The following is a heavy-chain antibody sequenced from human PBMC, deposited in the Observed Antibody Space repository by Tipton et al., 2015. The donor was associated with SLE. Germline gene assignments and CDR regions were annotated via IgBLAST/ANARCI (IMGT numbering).Heavy chain of an antibody. V-gene: IGHV4-59*08. CDR2: IYYSGST. CDR3: ARTHPIVVVPAAKGRDWYFDL. Sequence: LRLSCTVSGGSISSYYWSWIRQPPGKGLEWIGYIYYSGSTNYNPSLKSRVTISVDTSKNQFSLKLSSVTAADTAVYYCARTHPIVVVPAAKGRDWYFDLWGRGTLVTVSS. D-gene: IGHD2-2*01. CDR1: GGSISSYY. J-gene: IGHJ2*01.